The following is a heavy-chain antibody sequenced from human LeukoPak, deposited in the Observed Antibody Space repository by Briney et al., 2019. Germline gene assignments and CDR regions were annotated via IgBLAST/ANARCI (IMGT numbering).Heavy chain of an antibody. V-gene: IGHV4-59*02. CDR3: AREIVLMMSDAAPPYFMDV. D-gene: IGHD3-16*01. J-gene: IGHJ6*03. CDR1: GASVNDYF. CDR2: VYSGGAA. Sequence: SETLSLTCSVSGASVNDYFWSWIRQAPGRGLEWLGQVYSGGAAEYSPSLKGRVTISLDASTNKVSLSLRSATPADTAVYFCAREIVLMMSDAAPPYFMDVWGRGTTVTVAS.